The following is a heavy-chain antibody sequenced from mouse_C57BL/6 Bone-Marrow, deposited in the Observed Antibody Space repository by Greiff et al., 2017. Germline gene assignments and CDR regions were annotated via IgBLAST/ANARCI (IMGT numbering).Heavy chain of an antibody. CDR1: GFTFTGYW. CDR2: ILPGSGCT. CDR3: ASSRAYVGAMDY. V-gene: IGHV1-9*01. D-gene: IGHD1-1*01. J-gene: IGHJ4*01. Sequence: VQLQQSGAELMKPGASVKLSCKATGFTFTGYWIEWVKQRPGHGLEWIGEILPGSGCTNYNEKFKGKATFTADTSSNTAYMQLSSLTTEDSAIYYCASSRAYVGAMDYWGQGTSVTVSS.